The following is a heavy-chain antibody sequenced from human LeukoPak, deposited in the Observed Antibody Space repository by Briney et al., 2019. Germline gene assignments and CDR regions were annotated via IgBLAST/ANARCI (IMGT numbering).Heavy chain of an antibody. CDR1: GYTLTELS. CDR3: LVGATWGWEEVY. Sequence: ASVKVSCKVSGYTLTELSMHWVRQAPGKGLEWMGGFDPEDGETIYAQKFQGRVTMTEDTSTDTAYMELSSLRSEDTAVYYCLVGATWGWEEVYWGQGTLVTVSP. D-gene: IGHD1-26*01. CDR2: FDPEDGET. V-gene: IGHV1-24*01. J-gene: IGHJ4*02.